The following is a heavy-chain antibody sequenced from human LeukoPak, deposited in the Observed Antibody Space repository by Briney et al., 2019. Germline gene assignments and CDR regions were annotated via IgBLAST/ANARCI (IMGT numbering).Heavy chain of an antibody. D-gene: IGHD5-18*01. J-gene: IGHJ4*02. CDR3: ARDPEGYTAMDIGY. CDR2: INPNSGGT. Sequence: ASVKVSCKASGYTFTGYYMHWVRQAPGQGLEWMGWINPNSGGTNYAQKFQGRVTMTRDTSISTAYMELSSLRSEDTAVYYCARDPEGYTAMDIGYWGQGTLVTVSS. V-gene: IGHV1-2*02. CDR1: GYTFTGYY.